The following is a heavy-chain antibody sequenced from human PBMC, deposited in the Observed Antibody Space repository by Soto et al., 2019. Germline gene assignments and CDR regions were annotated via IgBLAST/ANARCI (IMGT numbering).Heavy chain of an antibody. CDR3: AGEYCTNGVCHSGTDS. V-gene: IGHV1-46*01. CDR1: GYTFTSYY. CDR2: INPSGGST. D-gene: IGHD2-8*01. J-gene: IGHJ2*01. Sequence: GASVKVSCKASGYTFTSYYMHWVRQAPGQGLEWMGIINPSGGSTTYAQKLQDRVTMTRDTSTTTVYMELSSLRSEDTAVYYCAGEYCTNGVCHSGTDSWGRGTLVTVSS.